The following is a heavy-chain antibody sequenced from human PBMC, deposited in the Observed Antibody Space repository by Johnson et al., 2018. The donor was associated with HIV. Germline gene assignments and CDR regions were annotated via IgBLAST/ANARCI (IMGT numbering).Heavy chain of an antibody. V-gene: IGHV3-33*01. Sequence: QVQLVESGGGVVQPGRSVRLYCAASGFIFSTYGMHWVRQAPGKGLEWVAVIWYDGSNEHYADSVKGRFTISRDNSKNTLYLQMNSLRAEDTAVYYCAREGRRDAFDIWGQGTMVTVSS. J-gene: IGHJ3*02. CDR2: IWYDGSNE. CDR1: GFIFSTYG. CDR3: AREGRRDAFDI.